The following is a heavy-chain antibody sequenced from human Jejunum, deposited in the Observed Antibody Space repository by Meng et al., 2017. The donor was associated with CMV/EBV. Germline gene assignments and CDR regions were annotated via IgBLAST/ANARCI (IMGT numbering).Heavy chain of an antibody. CDR2: IYYNGNA. CDR3: ARGGIFRGIDY. D-gene: IGHD3-10*01. CDR1: GDSISSGDYS. Sequence: QVRLQRSGPTLVKPSQTLSLTCTVSGDSISSGDYSWNLIRQSPGKGLEWIGYIYYNGNAYYNPSLQSRVSISVDTSKNEFSLNLNSVTAADTALYFCARGGIFRGIDYWGQGTLVTVSS. J-gene: IGHJ4*02. V-gene: IGHV4-30-4*08.